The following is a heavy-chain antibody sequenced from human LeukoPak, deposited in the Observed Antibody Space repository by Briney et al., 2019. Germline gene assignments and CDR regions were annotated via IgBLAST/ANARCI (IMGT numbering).Heavy chain of an antibody. V-gene: IGHV3-49*03. J-gene: IGHJ4*02. CDR3: TRDRGAYDLYDY. CDR2: IRSKAYGETA. Sequence: GGSLRLSCTASGFTFGDYAMSWIRQAPGKGLEWVGFIRSKAYGETADYAASVKGRFTISRDDSKAIAHLQMNSLKTEDTAVYHCTRDRGAYDLYDYWGQGTLVTVSS. CDR1: GFTFGDYA. D-gene: IGHD5-12*01.